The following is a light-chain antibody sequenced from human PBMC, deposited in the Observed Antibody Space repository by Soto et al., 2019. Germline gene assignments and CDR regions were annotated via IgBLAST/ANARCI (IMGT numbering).Light chain of an antibody. Sequence: EIVLTQSPGTLSLSPGERATLSCRASQSVSSSYLAWYQQKPGQAPRFLIYAASSRATGVPDRFSGSGSGTDFTLTSSRLEPEDFAVYYCQQYGPSLTFGGGTKVEIK. V-gene: IGKV3-20*01. CDR2: AAS. J-gene: IGKJ4*01. CDR3: QQYGPSLT. CDR1: QSVSSSY.